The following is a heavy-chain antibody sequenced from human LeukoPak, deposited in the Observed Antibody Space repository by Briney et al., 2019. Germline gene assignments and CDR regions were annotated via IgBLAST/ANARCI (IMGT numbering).Heavy chain of an antibody. CDR1: GGSISSSSYY. Sequence: SETLSLTCTVSGGSISSSSYYWGWIRQPPGKGVEWIGSIYYSGSTYYNPSLKSRVTISVDTSKNQFSLKLSSVTAADTAVYSCARWRRYSSSLYYFDYWGQGTLVTVSS. V-gene: IGHV4-39*01. D-gene: IGHD6-13*01. CDR2: IYYSGST. J-gene: IGHJ4*02. CDR3: ARWRRYSSSLYYFDY.